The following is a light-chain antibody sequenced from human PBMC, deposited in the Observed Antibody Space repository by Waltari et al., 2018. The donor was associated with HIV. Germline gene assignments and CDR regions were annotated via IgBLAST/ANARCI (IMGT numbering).Light chain of an antibody. Sequence: QSVLTQPPSASGTPGQRVTIPCSGSKSNLGSTSVNWYQQLPGTAPKLLIYSSNQRPLGVPDRFSGSKSGTSASLAISGLQSEDEADYYCAAWDDSRNAHVVFGGGTKLTVL. V-gene: IGLV1-44*01. CDR2: SSN. J-gene: IGLJ2*01. CDR3: AAWDDSRNAHVV. CDR1: KSNLGSTS.